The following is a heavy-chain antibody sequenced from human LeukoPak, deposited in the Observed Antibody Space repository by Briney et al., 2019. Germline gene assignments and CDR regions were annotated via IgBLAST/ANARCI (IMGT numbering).Heavy chain of an antibody. V-gene: IGHV4-34*01. CDR3: AREGRQDYVYFDH. J-gene: IGHJ4*02. D-gene: IGHD4-17*01. CDR2: INHSGST. CDR1: GGSFSGYY. Sequence: PSETLSLTCAVYGGSFSGYYWSWIRQPPGKGLEWIGEINHSGSTNYNPSLKSRVTMSVGTSKNQFSLKLSSVTAADTAMYYCAREGRQDYVYFDHWGQGSLVTVSS.